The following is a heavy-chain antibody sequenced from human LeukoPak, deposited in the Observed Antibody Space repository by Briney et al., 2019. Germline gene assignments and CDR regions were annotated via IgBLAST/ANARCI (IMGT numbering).Heavy chain of an antibody. V-gene: IGHV4-39*01. CDR3: AIQRLALDSFDV. J-gene: IGHJ3*01. CDR1: GGSISSSSYY. Sequence: SETLSLTCTVSGGSISSSSYYWAWIRQPPGKGLESIGSIYYSGSTYYNPSLKSRITISVDTSKNQFSLKLSSVTAADTAVFYCAIQRLALDSFDVGAKGQWSPSLQ. D-gene: IGHD3-9*01. CDR2: IYYSGST.